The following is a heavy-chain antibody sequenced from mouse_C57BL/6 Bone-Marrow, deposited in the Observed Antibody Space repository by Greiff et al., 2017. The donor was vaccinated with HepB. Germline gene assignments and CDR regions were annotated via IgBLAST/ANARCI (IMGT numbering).Heavy chain of an antibody. V-gene: IGHV14-3*01. D-gene: IGHD3-2*02. CDR1: GFNIKNTY. J-gene: IGHJ1*03. CDR3: AHLTAQATHWYFDV. Sequence: EVQLQQSVAELVRPGASVKLSCTASGFNIKNTYMHWVKQRPEQGLEWIGRIDPANGNTKYAPEFQGKATITADPSSNTAYLQLSSLTSEDTAIYSWAHLTAQATHWYFDVWGTGTTVTVSS. CDR2: IDPANGNT.